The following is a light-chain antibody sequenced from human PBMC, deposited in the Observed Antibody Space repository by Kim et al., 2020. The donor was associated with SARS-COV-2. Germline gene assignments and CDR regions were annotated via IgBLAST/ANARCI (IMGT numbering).Light chain of an antibody. CDR3: SSYTSSSTLV. V-gene: IGLV2-14*01. J-gene: IGLJ2*01. CDR1: SSDVGGYNY. CDR2: DVS. Sequence: QSALTQPASVSGSPGQSITISCTGTSSDVGGYNYVSWYQQHPGKAPKLMIYDVSKRPSGVSNRFSGSNSGNTASLTISGLQAEDEADYYCSSYTSSSTLVFGGGTQLTVL.